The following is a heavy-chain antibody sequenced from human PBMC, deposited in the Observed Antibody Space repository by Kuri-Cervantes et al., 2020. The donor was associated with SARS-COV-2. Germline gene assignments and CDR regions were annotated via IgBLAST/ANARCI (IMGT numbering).Heavy chain of an antibody. Sequence: GSLRLSWGVYGGSFSNFLWDWVRQPPGKGLEWVGVINYSVTTNYNPSLKSRVTISVDPSKNLFSLNLTSVTAADTAMYYCARLGRHNDGWFATGYYMDVWGKGTTVTVSS. CDR2: INYSVTT. CDR3: ARLGRHNDGWFATGYYMDV. D-gene: IGHD6-19*01. V-gene: IGHV4-34*01. CDR1: GGSFSNFL. J-gene: IGHJ6*03.